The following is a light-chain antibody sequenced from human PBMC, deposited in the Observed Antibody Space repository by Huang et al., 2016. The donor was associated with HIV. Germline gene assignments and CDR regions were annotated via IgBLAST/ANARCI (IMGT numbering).Light chain of an antibody. CDR1: QSVSSN. J-gene: IGKJ2*01. CDR3: QQYDNWPPYT. V-gene: IGKV3-15*01. Sequence: EIVMTQSPATLSVSPGERATLSCRASQSVSSNLAWSQQKPGQAPRRLIFATSTRATSIPARFSGSVSETEFTLTIASLQSDDCAVYYCQQYDNWPPYTFGQGTKLEIK. CDR2: ATS.